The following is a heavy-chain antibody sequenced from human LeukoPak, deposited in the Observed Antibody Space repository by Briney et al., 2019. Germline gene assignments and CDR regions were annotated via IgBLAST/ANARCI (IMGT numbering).Heavy chain of an antibody. CDR1: GFTLSTYA. V-gene: IGHV3-23*01. Sequence: RGSLRLSCAESGFTLSTYAMRWVRQAPGKGLEWVSATSGSGSGGGTYYADSVRGRFTISRDDSKSTVYLQMNSLRAEDTAVYYCAREESCSSTSCYIRWFDPWGQGTLVTVSS. D-gene: IGHD2-2*02. CDR3: AREESCSSTSCYIRWFDP. CDR2: TSGSGSGGGT. J-gene: IGHJ5*02.